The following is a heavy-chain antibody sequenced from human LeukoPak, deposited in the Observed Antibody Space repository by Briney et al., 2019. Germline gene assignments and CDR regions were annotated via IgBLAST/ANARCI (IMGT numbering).Heavy chain of an antibody. CDR3: ARSYYYDFRFDY. Sequence: SETLSLTCTVSGGSISSYYWSRIRQPPGKGLEWIGYIYYSGSTNYNPSLKSRVTISVDTSKNQFSLKLSSVTAADTAVYYCARSYYYDFRFDYWGQGTLVTVSS. J-gene: IGHJ4*02. CDR2: IYYSGST. CDR1: GGSISSYY. V-gene: IGHV4-59*08. D-gene: IGHD3-22*01.